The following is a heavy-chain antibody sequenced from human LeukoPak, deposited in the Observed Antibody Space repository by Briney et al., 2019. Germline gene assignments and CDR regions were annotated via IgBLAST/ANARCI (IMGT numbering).Heavy chain of an antibody. D-gene: IGHD2-21*02. J-gene: IGHJ4*02. Sequence: SETLSLTCTVSGGSISSSSYYWGWIRQPPGKGLEWIGSIYYSGSTYYNPSLKSRVTISVDTSKNQFSLKLSSVTAADTAVYYCARRDGESYFDYWGQGTLVTVSS. CDR3: ARRDGESYFDY. V-gene: IGHV4-39*01. CDR1: GGSISSSSYY. CDR2: IYYSGST.